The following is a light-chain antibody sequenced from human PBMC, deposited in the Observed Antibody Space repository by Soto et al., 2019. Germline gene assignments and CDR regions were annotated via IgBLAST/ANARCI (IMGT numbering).Light chain of an antibody. V-gene: IGKV1-39*01. CDR1: QSISSY. Sequence: DIQMTPSPSSLSASVGDRVTITCRASQSISSYLNWYQQTPGKAPKLLIYAASSLQSGVPSRFSGSGSGTDFTLTISSLQPEDFATYYCQQSYSTLLTFGGGTKVDI. CDR3: QQSYSTLLT. CDR2: AAS. J-gene: IGKJ4*01.